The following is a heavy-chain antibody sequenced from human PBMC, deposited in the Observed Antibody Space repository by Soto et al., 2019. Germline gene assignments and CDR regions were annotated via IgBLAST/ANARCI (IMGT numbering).Heavy chain of an antibody. V-gene: IGHV3-33*01. Sequence: RRLSCAASGFTFSNYGMHWVRQAPGKGLEWVALIWFDGSDKYYADSVKGRFTMSRDNPKNTVYLQMNSLRAEDTAMYYCARLYCSSPSCYSVGAFEIRGQGTMVTVSS. J-gene: IGHJ3*02. CDR3: ARLYCSSPSCYSVGAFEI. D-gene: IGHD2-2*01. CDR2: IWFDGSDK. CDR1: GFTFSNYG.